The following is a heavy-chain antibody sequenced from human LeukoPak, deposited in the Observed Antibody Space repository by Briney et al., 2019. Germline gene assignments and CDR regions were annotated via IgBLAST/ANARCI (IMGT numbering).Heavy chain of an antibody. CDR2: ISGSGGST. CDR1: GFTFSSYG. Sequence: GGSLRLSCAASGFTFSSYGMSWVRQAPGKGLEWVSAISGSGGSTYYADSVKGRFTISRDNSKNTLYLQMNSLRAEDTAVYYCAKAIYLTGYHTWGQGTLVTVSS. CDR3: AKAIYLTGYHT. D-gene: IGHD3-9*01. J-gene: IGHJ5*02. V-gene: IGHV3-23*01.